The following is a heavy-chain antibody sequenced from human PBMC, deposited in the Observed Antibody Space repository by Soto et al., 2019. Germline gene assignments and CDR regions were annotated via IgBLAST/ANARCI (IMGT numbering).Heavy chain of an antibody. CDR2: ISSSSSYI. Sequence: GGSLRLSCAASGFTFSSYSMNWVRQAPGKGLEWVSSISSSSSYIYYADSVKGRFTISRDNAKNSLYLQMNSLRAEDTAVYYCARDSGHDILTGYINSYDYWGQGTLVTVSS. D-gene: IGHD3-9*01. J-gene: IGHJ4*02. CDR3: ARDSGHDILTGYINSYDY. V-gene: IGHV3-21*01. CDR1: GFTFSSYS.